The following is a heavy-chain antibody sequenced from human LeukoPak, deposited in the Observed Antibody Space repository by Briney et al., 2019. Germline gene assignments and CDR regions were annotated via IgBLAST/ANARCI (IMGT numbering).Heavy chain of an antibody. J-gene: IGHJ4*02. D-gene: IGHD6-13*01. CDR3: ARRIASAGTAGFDF. Sequence: PSETLSLPCSVSGGSISSYYWGWIRQPAGKGREWFGRIYSTGSTNYNPSLKSRVIMSVDTSKNQFSLRLRSVNAADTAVYYCARRIASAGTAGFDFWGQGALVTVSS. CDR2: IYSTGST. CDR1: GGSISSYY. V-gene: IGHV4-4*07.